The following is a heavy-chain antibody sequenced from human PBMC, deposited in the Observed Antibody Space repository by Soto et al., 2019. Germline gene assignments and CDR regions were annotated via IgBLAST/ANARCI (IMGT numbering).Heavy chain of an antibody. J-gene: IGHJ4*02. CDR3: TRELGYCSGGSCAYFDY. CDR1: GFTFGDYA. Sequence: PGGSLRLSCTVSGFTFGDYAMSWVRQAPGKGQEWVGFIRSKAYGGTTEYAASVKGRFTISRDDSKSIAYLQMNSLKTEDTAVYYCTRELGYCSGGSCAYFDYWGQGTLVTVSS. CDR2: IRSKAYGGTT. V-gene: IGHV3-49*04. D-gene: IGHD2-15*01.